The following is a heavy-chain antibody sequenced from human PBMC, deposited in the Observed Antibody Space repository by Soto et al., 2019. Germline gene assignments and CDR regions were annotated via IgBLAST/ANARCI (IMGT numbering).Heavy chain of an antibody. J-gene: IGHJ4*02. CDR1: GYSFTSYW. V-gene: IGHV5-51*01. CDR3: VKVRLGTYYYFDS. CDR2: IYPGDSDT. D-gene: IGHD1-26*01. Sequence: GESLKISCKGSGYSFTSYWIGWVRQMPGKGLEWIGIIYPGDSDTRYSPSFQGQVTISADKSITTAYLQWSSLKASDTAMYYCVKVRLGTYYYFDSWGQGTLVTVSS.